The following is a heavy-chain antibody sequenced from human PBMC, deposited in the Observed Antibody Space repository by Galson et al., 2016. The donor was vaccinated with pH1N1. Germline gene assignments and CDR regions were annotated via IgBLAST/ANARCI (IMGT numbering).Heavy chain of an antibody. CDR1: GGSISTATYF. J-gene: IGHJ4*02. V-gene: IGHV4-61*02. Sequence: LSLTCTVSGGSISTATYFWSWIRQPAGKGLEWIGRLYISGSTNYNPSLKSRVTISVDTSKNQLSLKLSSVTAADTAVYYCARETLGVAGLDHWGQGTLVTVSS. CDR2: LYISGST. CDR3: ARETLGVAGLDH. D-gene: IGHD6-19*01.